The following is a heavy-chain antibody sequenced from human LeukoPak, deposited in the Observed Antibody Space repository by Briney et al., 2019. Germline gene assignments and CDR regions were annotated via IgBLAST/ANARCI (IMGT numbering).Heavy chain of an antibody. J-gene: IGHJ5*02. CDR3: AGEGPDIVVVPAATESQQLASENTNWFDP. V-gene: IGHV3-21*01. D-gene: IGHD2-2*01. Sequence: GGSLRLSCAASGFTFSTYSMNWVRQAPGKGLEWVSSITSPVGRMYYADSLKGRITISRDNARSTLYLQMNSLRAEDTAVYYCAGEGPDIVVVPAATESQQLASENTNWFDPWGQGTLVTVSS. CDR1: GFTFSTYS. CDR2: ITSPVGRM.